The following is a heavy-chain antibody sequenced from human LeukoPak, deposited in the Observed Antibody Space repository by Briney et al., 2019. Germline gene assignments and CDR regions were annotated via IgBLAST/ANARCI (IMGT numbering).Heavy chain of an antibody. CDR1: GYXSSTYT. CDR2: VSPGDPDT. CDR3: ARHNFGLDV. V-gene: IGHV5-51*01. J-gene: IGHJ6*02. Sequence: GEFLQFSCNGSGYXSSTYTISWVRQMPGQGLEWMGLVSPGDPDTSYGPSFQGQVTLSAHESTNTAYIQWDSLKASDTAVYYCARHNFGLDVWGQGTTVTVSS. D-gene: IGHD5-24*01.